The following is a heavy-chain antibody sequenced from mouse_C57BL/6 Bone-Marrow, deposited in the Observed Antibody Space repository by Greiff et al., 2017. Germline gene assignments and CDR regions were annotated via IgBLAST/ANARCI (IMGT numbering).Heavy chain of an antibody. Sequence: QVQLQQPGAELVKPGASVKLSCKASGYTFTSYWMHWVKQRPGQGLEWIGMIHPNSGSTNYNEKFKSKATLTVDKSSSTAYMQLSSLTSADAAVYYCATYDYDPWYFDVWGTGTTVTVSS. D-gene: IGHD2-4*01. CDR3: ATYDYDPWYFDV. V-gene: IGHV1-64*01. CDR1: GYTFTSYW. CDR2: IHPNSGST. J-gene: IGHJ1*03.